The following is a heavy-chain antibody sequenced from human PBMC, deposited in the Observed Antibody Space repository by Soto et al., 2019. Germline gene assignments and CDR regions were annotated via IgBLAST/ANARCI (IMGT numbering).Heavy chain of an antibody. Sequence: SETLSLTCTVSGGSISSYYWSWIRQPPGKGLEWIGYIYYSGSTNYNPSLKSRVTISVDTSKNQFSLKLSSVTAADTAVYYCARERCSGGSCHLDPWGQGTLVTVSS. CDR3: ARERCSGGSCHLDP. V-gene: IGHV4-59*01. D-gene: IGHD2-15*01. CDR2: IYYSGST. CDR1: GGSISSYY. J-gene: IGHJ5*02.